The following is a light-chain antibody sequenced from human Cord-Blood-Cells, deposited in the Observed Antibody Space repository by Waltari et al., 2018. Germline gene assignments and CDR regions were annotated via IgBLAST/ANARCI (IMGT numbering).Light chain of an antibody. Sequence: QSALPPPASVSGSPGQSITISCTGTSRDVGGYNYVSWYKQHPGKAPKHMIYDVSNRPSGVSNRFSGSKSGNTASLTISGLQAEDEADYYCSSYTSSSAYVFGTGTKVTVL. J-gene: IGLJ1*01. CDR3: SSYTSSSAYV. CDR1: SRDVGGYNY. V-gene: IGLV2-14*01. CDR2: DVS.